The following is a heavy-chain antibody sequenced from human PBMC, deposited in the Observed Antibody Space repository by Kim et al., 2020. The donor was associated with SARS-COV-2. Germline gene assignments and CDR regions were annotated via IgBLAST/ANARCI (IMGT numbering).Heavy chain of an antibody. Sequence: WGSLRLSCAASGFTFSSYSMNWVRQAPGKGLEWISSISSSSSYIYYADSVNGRFTISRDNARSSLYLQMNSLRAEDTAVYYWSRVLTIGWSYFDYWCQGT. V-gene: IGHV3-21*04. D-gene: IGHD6-19*01. CDR3: SRVLTIGWSYFDY. CDR1: GFTFSSYS. CDR2: ISSSSSYI. J-gene: IGHJ4*02.